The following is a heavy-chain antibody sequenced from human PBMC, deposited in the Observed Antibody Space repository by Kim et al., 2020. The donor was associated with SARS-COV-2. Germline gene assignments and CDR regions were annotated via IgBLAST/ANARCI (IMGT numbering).Heavy chain of an antibody. V-gene: IGHV5-51*01. CDR3: ARFFMVRGGTPSDY. D-gene: IGHD3-10*01. J-gene: IGHJ4*02. Sequence: SPSFQAQVTISADKSISTAYLQWSSLKASDTAMYYCARFFMVRGGTPSDYWGQGTLVTVSS.